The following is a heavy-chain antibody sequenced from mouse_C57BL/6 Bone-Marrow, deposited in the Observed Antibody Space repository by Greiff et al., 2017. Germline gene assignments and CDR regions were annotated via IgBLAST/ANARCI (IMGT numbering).Heavy chain of an antibody. CDR1: EYAFPSYD. Sequence: EVMLVQSGGGLVQPGASLKLSCESTEYAFPSYDMSWVRKTPEKRLELVAAINSDGGSTYYPDTLERRFIISRDNTKKTLYLQMSSLMSEDTALYYCARHRGPFPFAYWGQGTLVTVS. CDR3: ARHRGPFPFAY. D-gene: IGHD3-3*01. J-gene: IGHJ3*01. CDR2: INSDGGST. V-gene: IGHV5-2*01.